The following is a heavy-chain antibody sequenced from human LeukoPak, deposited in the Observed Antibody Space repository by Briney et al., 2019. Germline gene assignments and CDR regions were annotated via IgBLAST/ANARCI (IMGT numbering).Heavy chain of an antibody. CDR3: ARAGGDYGDGYAYFDY. D-gene: IGHD4-17*01. J-gene: IGHJ4*02. CDR1: GSTFDDYG. CDR2: INWNGGST. Sequence: GGSLRLSCAASGSTFDDYGMSWVRQAPGKGPEWVSGINWNGGSTGYADSVKGRFTISRDNAKNSLYLQMNSLRAEDTALYYCARAGGDYGDGYAYFDYWGQGTLVTVSS. V-gene: IGHV3-20*04.